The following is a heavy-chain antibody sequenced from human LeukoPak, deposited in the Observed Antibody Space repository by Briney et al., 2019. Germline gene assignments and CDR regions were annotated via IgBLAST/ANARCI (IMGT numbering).Heavy chain of an antibody. V-gene: IGHV1-69*04. Sequence: ASVKVSCKASGGTFSSYAISWVRQAPGQGLEWMGRIIPILGIANYAQKFQGRVTITADKSTSTAYMELSSLRSEDTAVYYCARATPSVLSTYFDYWGRGTLVTVPS. J-gene: IGHJ4*02. CDR3: ARATPSVLSTYFDY. CDR2: IIPILGIA. D-gene: IGHD2-8*01. CDR1: GGTFSSYA.